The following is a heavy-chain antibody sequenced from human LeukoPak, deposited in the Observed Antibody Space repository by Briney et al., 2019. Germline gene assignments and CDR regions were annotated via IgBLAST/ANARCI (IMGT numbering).Heavy chain of an antibody. CDR3: ARAANINTIPDY. CDR1: GFTFSSYG. Sequence: PGGSLRLSCAASGFTFSSYGMHWVRQAPGKGLEWVAVIWYDGSNKYYADSVKGRFTISRDNSKNTLYLQMNSLRAEDTAVYYCARAANINTIPDYWGQGTLVTVSS. D-gene: IGHD2-21*01. V-gene: IGHV3-33*01. J-gene: IGHJ4*02. CDR2: IWYDGSNK.